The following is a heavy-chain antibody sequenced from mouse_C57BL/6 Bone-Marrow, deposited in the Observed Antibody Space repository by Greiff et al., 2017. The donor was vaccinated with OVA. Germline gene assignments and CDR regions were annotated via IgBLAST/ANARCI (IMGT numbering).Heavy chain of an antibody. D-gene: IGHD2-12*01. Sequence: EVQLQESGAELVRPGASVKLSCTASGYNSKDAYMQWVKQRPEQGLEWIGWIDPENGDTEYASKFQGKATITADTSSNTAYLQLSSLTSGDSADYYYRARHSPHVWRT. CDR2: IDPENGDT. V-gene: IGHV14-4*01. J-gene: IGHJ1*03. CDR3: RARHSPHV. CDR1: GYNSKDAY.